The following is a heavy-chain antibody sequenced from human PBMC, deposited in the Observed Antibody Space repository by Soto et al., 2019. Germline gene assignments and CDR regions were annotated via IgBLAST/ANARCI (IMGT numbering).Heavy chain of an antibody. Sequence: EVQLVESGGGLVKPGGSLRLSCAASGFTFSSYYMNWVRQAPGKGLEWVACISSSSGSIYYADSVKGRFTISRDNAKNSLYLQINRLRAEDTAVYYCARSIGSSGPGYWGPRTLVTVS. CDR1: GFTFSSYY. V-gene: IGHV3-21*01. CDR2: ISSSSGSI. J-gene: IGHJ4*02. D-gene: IGHD6-25*01. CDR3: ARSIGSSGPGY.